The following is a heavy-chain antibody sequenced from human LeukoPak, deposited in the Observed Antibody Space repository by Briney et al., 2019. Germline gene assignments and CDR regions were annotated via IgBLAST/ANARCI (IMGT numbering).Heavy chain of an antibody. V-gene: IGHV3-33*01. CDR3: AREFNYYDSSGYYNAQVPMDY. D-gene: IGHD3-22*01. J-gene: IGHJ4*02. CDR1: GYTFSSHG. CDR2: IWYDGNKK. Sequence: GSLRLSCAAAGYTFSSHGMHWVRQAPGKGLEWVALIWYDGNKKYYSESVKGRFTISRNNPKNTLYLHMNSLRGEDTAVYYCAREFNYYDSSGYYNAQVPMDYWGQGTLVTVSS.